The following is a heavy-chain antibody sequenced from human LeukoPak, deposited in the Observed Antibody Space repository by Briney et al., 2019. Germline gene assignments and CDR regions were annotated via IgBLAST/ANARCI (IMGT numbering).Heavy chain of an antibody. CDR1: GYTFTGYY. Sequence: GASVKVSCKASGYTFTGYYMHLVRQAPGQGLEWMGWINPNSGGTNYAQKFQGRVTMTRDTSISTAYMELSRLRSDDTAVYFCARSLHAYCGGDCYTPFDYWGQGTLVTVSS. CDR3: ARSLHAYCGGDCYTPFDY. D-gene: IGHD2-21*01. CDR2: INPNSGGT. J-gene: IGHJ4*02. V-gene: IGHV1-2*02.